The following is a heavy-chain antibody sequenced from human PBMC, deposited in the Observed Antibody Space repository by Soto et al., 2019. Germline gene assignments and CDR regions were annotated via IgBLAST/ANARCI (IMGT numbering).Heavy chain of an antibody. CDR2: IIPIFGTA. D-gene: IGHD6-19*01. J-gene: IGHJ1*01. CDR1: GGTFSSYA. CDR3: ARERFIAVAGTLPAESFQH. Sequence: QVQLVQSGAEVKKPGSSVKVSCKASGGTFSSYAISWVRQAPGQGLEWMGGIIPIFGTANYAQKFQGRVTITADESPSTAYRELSSRRSEDTAVYYCARERFIAVAGTLPAESFQHWGQGTLVTVSS. V-gene: IGHV1-69*12.